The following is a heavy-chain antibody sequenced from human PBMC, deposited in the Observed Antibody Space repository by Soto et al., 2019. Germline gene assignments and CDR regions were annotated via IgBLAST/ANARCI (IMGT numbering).Heavy chain of an antibody. J-gene: IGHJ4*02. CDR3: VVSRGWWGFHY. CDR2: INANNGNP. CDR1: GYTFTTYD. V-gene: IGHV1-3*01. Sequence: QVLLLQSGAEVKKPGASVQISCKASGYTFTTYDMHWVRQAPGQRLEWMGSINANNGNPKYSQRFQGRATFTRDTSATTGYMDLSSLISEDTAVYYCVVSRGWWGFHYWGQGTLVTVSS. D-gene: IGHD6-13*01.